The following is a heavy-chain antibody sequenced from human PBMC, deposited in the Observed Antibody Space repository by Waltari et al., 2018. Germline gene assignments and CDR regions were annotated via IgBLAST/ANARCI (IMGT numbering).Heavy chain of an antibody. V-gene: IGHV1-8*03. Sequence: QVQLVQSGAEVKKPGSSVKVSCKASGGTFTSYDINWVRQATGQGLEWMGWMNPNRGNKGYAQKFQGRVTITRNTSISTAYMELSSLRSEDTAVYYCARGVTWNDGAFDIWGQGTMVTVSS. J-gene: IGHJ3*02. D-gene: IGHD1-1*01. CDR2: MNPNRGNK. CDR1: GGTFTSYD. CDR3: ARGVTWNDGAFDI.